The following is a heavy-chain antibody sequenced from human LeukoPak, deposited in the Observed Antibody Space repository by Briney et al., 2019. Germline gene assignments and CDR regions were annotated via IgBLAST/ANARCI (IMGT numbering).Heavy chain of an antibody. D-gene: IGHD2-21*01. CDR3: ARDDWDNADNWFDP. CDR1: GFTFSSYS. Sequence: PGGSLRLSCAASGFTFSSYSMNWVRQAPGKGLEWVSSISSSSSYIYYADSVKGRFTISRDNAKNSLYLQMNSLRAEDTAVYYCARDDWDNADNWFDPWGQGTLVTVSS. V-gene: IGHV3-21*01. J-gene: IGHJ5*02. CDR2: ISSSSSYI.